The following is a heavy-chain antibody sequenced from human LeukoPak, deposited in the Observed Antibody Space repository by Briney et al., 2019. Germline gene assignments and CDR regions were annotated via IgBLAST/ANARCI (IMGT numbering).Heavy chain of an antibody. CDR1: GFTFSSYS. CDR3: ARDLRWNAYGGHGPFDL. CDR2: ISSSSSYI. Sequence: PGGSLRLSCAASGFTFSSYSMNWVRQAPGKGLEWVSSISSSSSYIYYADSVKGRFTISRDNAKSSLYLQMNSLRVEDTAFYHCARDLRWNAYGGHGPFDLWGQGTLVTVSS. V-gene: IGHV3-21*04. J-gene: IGHJ4*02. D-gene: IGHD4-23*01.